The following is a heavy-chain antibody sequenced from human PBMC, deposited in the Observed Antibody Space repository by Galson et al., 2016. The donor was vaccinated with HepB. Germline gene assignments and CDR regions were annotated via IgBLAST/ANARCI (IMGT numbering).Heavy chain of an antibody. CDR1: GLAVSFDY. CDR3: AREHSYVFDY. CDR2: IYPDGKT. V-gene: IGHV3-53*01. Sequence: SLRLSCATSGLAVSFDYMGWVRQAPGKGLEWVSFIYPDGKTSYADSVKGRFTISRDSSKSTLYLQMNSPRAEDTAVYYCAREHSYVFDYWGQGTLVTVSS. D-gene: IGHD3-16*01. J-gene: IGHJ4*02.